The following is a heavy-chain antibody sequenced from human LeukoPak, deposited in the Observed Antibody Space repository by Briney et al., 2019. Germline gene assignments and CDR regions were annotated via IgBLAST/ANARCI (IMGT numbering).Heavy chain of an antibody. Sequence: SQTLSLTCAISGDSVSTNDAAWNWIRQSPWRGLEWLGRIYYRSNWYNDYAVSVKSRVTFNADTSKNQFSLQLNSVTPEDTAVYYCARAILAKSTSGWYWNHFDYWGQGTPVTVSS. CDR1: GDSVSTNDAA. CDR3: ARAILAKSTSGWYWNHFDY. D-gene: IGHD6-19*01. V-gene: IGHV6-1*01. CDR2: IYYRSNWYN. J-gene: IGHJ4*02.